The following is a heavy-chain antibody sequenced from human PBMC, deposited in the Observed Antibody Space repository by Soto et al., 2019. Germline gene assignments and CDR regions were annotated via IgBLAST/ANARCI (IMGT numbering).Heavy chain of an antibody. D-gene: IGHD3-10*01. V-gene: IGHV4-59*01. CDR3: ARAFTMAEWFDP. J-gene: IGHJ5*02. CDR1: GGSISSYY. Sequence: SETLSLTCTVSGGSISSYYWSWIRQPPGKGLEWIGDIYYSGSSNYNPSLKSRVTISVDTSKNQFSLKLSSVTAADTAVYYGARAFTMAEWFDPWGQAPIVTVSS. CDR2: IYYSGSS.